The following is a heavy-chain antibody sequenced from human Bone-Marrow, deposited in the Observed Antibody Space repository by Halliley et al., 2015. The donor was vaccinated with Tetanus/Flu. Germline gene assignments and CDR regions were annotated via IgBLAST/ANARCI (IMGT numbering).Heavy chain of an antibody. J-gene: IGHJ4*02. V-gene: IGHV3-30*18. Sequence: SLRLSCAASRFTFNSYGMHWVRQAPGKGLEWVAVISHDGNNKDYADSVKGRFNISRDNSKNTVYLQMNSRRVEDTAVYYCVKERVIGYCSGGSCYGLDYWGQGTLVTVSS. CDR1: RFTFNSYG. D-gene: IGHD2-15*01. CDR3: VKERVIGYCSGGSCYGLDY. CDR2: ISHDGNNK.